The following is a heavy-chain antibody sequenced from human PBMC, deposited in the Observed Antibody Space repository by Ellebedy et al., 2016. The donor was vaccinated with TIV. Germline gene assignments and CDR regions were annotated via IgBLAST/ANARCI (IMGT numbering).Heavy chain of an antibody. CDR3: TKSRFDWL. J-gene: IGHJ4*02. Sequence: PGGSLRLSCVGSGFNFNNADMTWVRQAPGKELEWVAAISASGGTSYYAAPVQGRVTISRDYSRNTLSLAIRSLQVEDTAIYYCTKSRFDWLWGQGALVTVSS. V-gene: IGHV3-23*01. CDR1: GFNFNNAD. D-gene: IGHD3-9*01. CDR2: ISASGGTS.